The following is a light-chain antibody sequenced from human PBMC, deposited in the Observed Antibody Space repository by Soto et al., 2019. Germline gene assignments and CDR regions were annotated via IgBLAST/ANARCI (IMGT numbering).Light chain of an antibody. CDR2: EVR. CDR1: MRDVGAYNL. CDR3: SAYTASSTLV. J-gene: IGLJ3*02. V-gene: IGLV2-14*01. Sequence: QSALTQPASVSGSAGQSITISCSGTMRDVGAYNLVSWSQQHPGTAPKLISYEVRNRPSGISSRFSGSRSGNTASLTISGLQPEDEGDYYCSAYTASSTLVFGGGTKLTVL.